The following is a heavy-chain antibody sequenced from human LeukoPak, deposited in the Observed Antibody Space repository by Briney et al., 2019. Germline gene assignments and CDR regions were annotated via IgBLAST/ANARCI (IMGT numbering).Heavy chain of an antibody. V-gene: IGHV1-2*02. CDR1: GYTFTGYF. CDR2: INPNSGGT. D-gene: IGHD4-17*01. J-gene: IGHJ4*02. Sequence: ASVKVSCKTSGYTFTGYFMHWVRQAPGQGLEWMGWINPNSGGTNYAQKFQGRVTMTRDTSISTAYMDLSSLRAEDTAVYYCARDGGDYGDYATFDNWGQGTLVTVSS. CDR3: ARDGGDYGDYATFDN.